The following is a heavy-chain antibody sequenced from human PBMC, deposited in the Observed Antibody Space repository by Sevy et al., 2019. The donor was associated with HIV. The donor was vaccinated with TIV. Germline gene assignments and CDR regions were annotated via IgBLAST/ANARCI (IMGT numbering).Heavy chain of an antibody. CDR1: GFTFSTST. CDR3: VRDGWNY. CDR2: MTSSGSYI. Sequence: GGSLRLSCAASGFTFSTSTMNWVRQAPGKGLEWVSLMTSSGSYILYADSVKGGFTISRDNAKNTVFLQMNSLRVEDTAVYYCVRDGWNYWGQGTLVTVSS. D-gene: IGHD2-15*01. J-gene: IGHJ4*02. V-gene: IGHV3-21*01.